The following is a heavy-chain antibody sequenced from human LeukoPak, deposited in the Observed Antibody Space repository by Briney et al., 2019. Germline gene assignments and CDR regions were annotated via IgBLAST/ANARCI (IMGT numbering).Heavy chain of an antibody. CDR2: ISSSGSTI. Sequence: GGSLRLSCAASGFTFSSYEMNWVRQAPGKELQWVSYISSSGSTIYYADSVKGRFTISRDNAKNSLYLQMNSLRAEDTAVYYCARDGGWFGDANWFDPWGQGTLVTVSS. V-gene: IGHV3-48*03. CDR1: GFTFSSYE. D-gene: IGHD3-10*01. CDR3: ARDGGWFGDANWFDP. J-gene: IGHJ5*02.